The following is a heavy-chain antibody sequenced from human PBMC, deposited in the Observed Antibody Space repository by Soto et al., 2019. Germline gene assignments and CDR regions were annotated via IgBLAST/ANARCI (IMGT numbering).Heavy chain of an antibody. CDR2: IKQDGSEK. Sequence: GGSLRLSSAASGLTFSSYAMSWVRQAPGKGLEWVANIKQDGSEKTYVDSVKGRFTISRDNAEKSLSLQMSSLRAEDTAVYYCARPRIQLWAPDGFHIWGQGTMVTVSS. CDR3: ARPRIQLWAPDGFHI. CDR1: GLTFSSYA. D-gene: IGHD5-18*01. V-gene: IGHV3-7*01. J-gene: IGHJ3*02.